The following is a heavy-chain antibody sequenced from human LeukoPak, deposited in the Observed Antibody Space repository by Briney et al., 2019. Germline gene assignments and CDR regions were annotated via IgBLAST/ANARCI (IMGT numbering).Heavy chain of an antibody. D-gene: IGHD2-15*01. CDR3: ARDRRGGGGFDI. CDR2: IYSGGST. CDR1: WLSVSSNY. Sequence: GGSLRLSCAASWLSVSSNYMSWVRQAPGKGLDWVSVIYSGGSTYYADSVKGRFTISRDNSKNTLYLQMNSLRAEDTAVYYCARDRRGGGGFDIWGQGTLVTVSP. V-gene: IGHV3-53*01. J-gene: IGHJ4*02.